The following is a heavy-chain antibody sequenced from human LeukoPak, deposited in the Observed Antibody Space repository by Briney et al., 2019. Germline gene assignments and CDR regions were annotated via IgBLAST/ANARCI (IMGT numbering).Heavy chain of an antibody. J-gene: IGHJ6*03. CDR3: AVVIGYYYYYMDV. V-gene: IGHV1-69*05. CDR2: IIPIFGTA. Sequence: SVKVSCKASGGTFSSYAISWVRQAPGQGLEWMGGIIPIFGTANYAQKFQGRVTITTEESTSTAYMELSSLRSEDTAVYYCAVVIGYYYYYMDVWGKGTTVTVSS. CDR1: GGTFSSYA. D-gene: IGHD3-22*01.